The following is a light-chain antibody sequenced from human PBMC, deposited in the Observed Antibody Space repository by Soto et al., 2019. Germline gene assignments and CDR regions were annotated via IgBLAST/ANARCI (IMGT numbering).Light chain of an antibody. CDR1: SPSVGKNY. CDR2: DNS. Sequence: QSVLTQPPSVSAAPGQQISIPCSGSSPSVGKNYVSWYQQLPGTAPKLLIYDNSQRPSGIPDRFSGSKSGTSATLGITGLQAGDEADYYCGTWDSSLSGVVLGGGTKLTVL. CDR3: GTWDSSLSGVV. V-gene: IGLV1-51*01. J-gene: IGLJ2*01.